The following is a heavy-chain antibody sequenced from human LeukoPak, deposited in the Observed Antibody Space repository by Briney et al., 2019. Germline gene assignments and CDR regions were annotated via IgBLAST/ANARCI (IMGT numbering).Heavy chain of an antibody. J-gene: IGHJ4*02. CDR1: GFTFSSSA. V-gene: IGHV3-7*03. Sequence: HTGGSLRLSCAASGFTFSSSAMSWVRQAPGKGLEWVANIKDDGSVKNHVDSLKGRFSISRDNARNSLYLQISSLRAEDTAVYYCAREVVATASAFDCWGQGTLVTVSS. D-gene: IGHD2-21*01. CDR3: AREVVATASAFDC. CDR2: IKDDGSVK.